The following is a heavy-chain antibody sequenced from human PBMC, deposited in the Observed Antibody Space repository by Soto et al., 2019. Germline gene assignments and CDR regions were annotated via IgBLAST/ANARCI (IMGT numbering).Heavy chain of an antibody. CDR2: IYHSGST. J-gene: IGHJ5*02. CDR1: GGSISSGGYS. CDR3: ARPHGGSSGWDNWFDP. Sequence: SETLSLTCAVSGGSISSGGYSWSWIRQPPGKGLEWIGYIYHSGSTYYNPSLKSRVTISVDRSKNQFSLKLSSVTAVDTAVYYCARPHGGSSGWDNWFDPWGQGTLVTVSS. V-gene: IGHV4-30-2*02. D-gene: IGHD6-25*01.